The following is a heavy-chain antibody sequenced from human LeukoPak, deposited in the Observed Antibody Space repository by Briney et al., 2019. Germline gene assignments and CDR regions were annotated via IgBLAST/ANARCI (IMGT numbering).Heavy chain of an antibody. V-gene: IGHV3-48*01. D-gene: IGHD3-22*01. CDR2: ISSRGSPI. CDR1: GFTFSSYA. CDR3: AKDRNDTQKGLYYFDY. J-gene: IGHJ4*02. Sequence: GGSLRLSCAASGFTFSSYAMSWVRQAPGKGLEWVSYISSRGSPIYYADSVKGRFTISRGNSKNTLYLQMNSLRAEDTAVYYCAKDRNDTQKGLYYFDYWGQGTLVTVSS.